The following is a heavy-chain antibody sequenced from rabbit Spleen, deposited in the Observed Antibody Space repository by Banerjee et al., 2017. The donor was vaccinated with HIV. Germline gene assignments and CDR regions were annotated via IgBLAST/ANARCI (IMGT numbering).Heavy chain of an antibody. V-gene: IGHV1S45*01. J-gene: IGHJ4*01. CDR1: RFTFGTYW. CDR2: IYTGCGST. D-gene: IGHD1-1*01. CDR3: ARDLVAVIGWNFNL. Sequence: EQLVESGGDLVKPDGSLTLTCTASRFTFGTYWLCWIRQAPRKGLEWIGCIYTGCGSTWYARWAEGRFTTSKTASTTVTLQMTSLTAADTATYFCARDLVAVIGWNFNLWGPGSLVTVS.